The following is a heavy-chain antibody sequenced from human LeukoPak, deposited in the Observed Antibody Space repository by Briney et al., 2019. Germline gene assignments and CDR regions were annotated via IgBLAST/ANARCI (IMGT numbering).Heavy chain of an antibody. V-gene: IGHV4-39*07. Sequence: SETLSLTCTVSGGSISSSSYYWGWIRQPPGKGLEWIGSIYYSGSTYYNPSLKSRVTISVDTSKNQFSLKLSSVTAADTAVYYCARGGSGFSNWYFDLWGRGTLVTVSS. CDR2: IYYSGST. CDR1: GGSISSSSYY. CDR3: ARGGSGFSNWYFDL. J-gene: IGHJ2*01. D-gene: IGHD3-22*01.